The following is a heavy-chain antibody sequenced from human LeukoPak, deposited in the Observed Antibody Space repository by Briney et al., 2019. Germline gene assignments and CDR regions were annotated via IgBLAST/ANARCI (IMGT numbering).Heavy chain of an antibody. J-gene: IGHJ5*02. V-gene: IGHV4-34*01. Sequence: PSETLSLTCAVYGGSFSGYYWSWILQPPGKGLEWIGEINHSGSTNYNPSLKSRVTISVDTSKNQFSLKLSSVTAADMAVYYCARGKWFDPWGQGTLVTVSS. CDR2: INHSGST. CDR1: GGSFSGYY. CDR3: ARGKWFDP.